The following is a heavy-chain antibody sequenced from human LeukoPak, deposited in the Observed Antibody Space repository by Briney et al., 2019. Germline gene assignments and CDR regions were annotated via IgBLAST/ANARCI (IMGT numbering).Heavy chain of an antibody. D-gene: IGHD3-3*01. CDR1: GYTFTSYG. J-gene: IGHJ4*02. CDR3: AREVSSGYYDFWSGYYNFDY. V-gene: IGHV1-18*01. CDR2: ISAYNGNT. Sequence: ASVKVSCKASGYTFTSYGISWVRQAPGQGLEWMGWISAYNGNTNYAQKLQGRVTMTTDTSTSTAYMELRSLRSDDTAVYYCAREVSSGYYDFWSGYYNFDYSGQGTLVTVSS.